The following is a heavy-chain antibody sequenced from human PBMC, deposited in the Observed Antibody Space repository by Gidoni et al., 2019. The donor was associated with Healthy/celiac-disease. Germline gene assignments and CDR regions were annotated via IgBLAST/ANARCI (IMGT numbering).Heavy chain of an antibody. J-gene: IGHJ4*02. CDR3: ARDGLYSGYDPLGY. V-gene: IGHV3-21*01. D-gene: IGHD5-12*01. CDR2: ISSRSSYI. CDR1: GFTFSSYS. Sequence: EVQLVESGGGLVQPGGYLGLSWSASGFTFSSYSLNWVRQAPGKGLEWVSSISSRSSYIYYADSVKGRFTISRDNAKNSLYLQMNSLRAEDTAVYYCARDGLYSGYDPLGYWGQGTLVTVSS.